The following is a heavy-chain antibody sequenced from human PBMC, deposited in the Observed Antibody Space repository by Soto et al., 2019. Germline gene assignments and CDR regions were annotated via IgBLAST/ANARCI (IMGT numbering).Heavy chain of an antibody. Sequence: QVQLVESGGGVVQPGRSLRLSCAVSGFTFRNYAFNWVRQAPDKGLEWVAVISYDGSKKYYADSVKGRFTISRDNSKNTLYLQMNSLRLEDTAVYFCARDRGDDGDYGRYFDLWGRGTLVTVSS. CDR1: GFTFRNYA. CDR3: ARDRGDDGDYGRYFDL. D-gene: IGHD4-17*01. CDR2: ISYDGSKK. V-gene: IGHV3-30-3*01. J-gene: IGHJ2*01.